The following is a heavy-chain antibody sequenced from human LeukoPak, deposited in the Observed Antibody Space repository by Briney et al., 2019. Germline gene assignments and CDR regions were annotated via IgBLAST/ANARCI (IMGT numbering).Heavy chain of an antibody. CDR3: PKDLFCSKYIWHGDLEY. D-gene: IGHD2/OR15-2a*01. Sequence: GGSLRLSCAASGCTFINYAMSWVRQAPGKGLEWVSGISGSGGDTYYADSVKARFTISIDNSKNTLYLQMNSLRAEETTVYYCPKDLFCSKYIWHGDLEYWAQGTLVTVSS. CDR1: GCTFINYA. J-gene: IGHJ4*02. V-gene: IGHV3-23*01. CDR2: ISGSGGDT.